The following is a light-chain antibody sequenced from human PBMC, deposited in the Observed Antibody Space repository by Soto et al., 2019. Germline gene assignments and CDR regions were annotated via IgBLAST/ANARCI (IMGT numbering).Light chain of an antibody. J-gene: IGKJ1*01. CDR2: DAS. CDR1: QSVSSY. Sequence: EIVLTQSPAALSLSTGERATLSCRASQSVSSYLAWYQQKPGQAPRLLIYDASNGATGIPARFSGSGSGTDFTLTIRSLQPEDFATYCCLQDYGYPPTFGQGPKVDI. V-gene: IGKV3-11*01. CDR3: LQDYGYPPT.